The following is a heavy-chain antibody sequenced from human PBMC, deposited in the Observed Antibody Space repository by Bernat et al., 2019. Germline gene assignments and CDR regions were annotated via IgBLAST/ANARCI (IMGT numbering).Heavy chain of an antibody. CDR3: ARGKYDRGYNPWYYFDY. CDR1: GFTFSSYS. Sequence: EVQLVESGGGLVQPGGSLRLSCAASGFTFSSYSMNWVRQAPGKGLEWVSYISSSSSTIYYSDSVKGRFTISRDNAKNSLYLQMNSLRDEDTAVYYCARGKYDRGYNPWYYFDYWGQGTLVTVSS. D-gene: IGHD5-12*01. CDR2: ISSSSSTI. V-gene: IGHV3-48*02. J-gene: IGHJ4*02.